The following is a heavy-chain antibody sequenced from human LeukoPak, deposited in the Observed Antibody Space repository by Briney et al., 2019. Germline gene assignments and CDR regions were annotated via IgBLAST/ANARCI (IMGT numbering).Heavy chain of an antibody. Sequence: PSETLSLTCTVSGDSISCYYWSWIRQSPGKGLEWIGWIQYSGRPNYKPSLKRRVTISIGTSDNQFFLSLTWHAAANAFVYYWARYSCPGGICSHFDSWGQGTLVTVSS. CDR2: IQYSGRP. D-gene: IGHD2-8*02. CDR1: GDSISCYY. V-gene: IGHV4-59*08. J-gene: IGHJ4*02. CDR3: ARYSCPGGICSHFDS.